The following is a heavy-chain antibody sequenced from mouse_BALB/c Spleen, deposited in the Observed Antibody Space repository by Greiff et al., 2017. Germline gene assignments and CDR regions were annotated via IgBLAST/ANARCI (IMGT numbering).Heavy chain of an antibody. CDR3: ARYGNYGRAMDY. CDR2: ISSGSSTI. J-gene: IGHJ4*01. V-gene: IGHV5-17*02. CDR1: GFTFSSFG. Sequence: EVKLVESGGGLVQPGGSRKLSCAASGFTFSSFGMHWVRQAPEKGLEWVAYISSGSSTIYYADTVKGRFTISRDNPKNTLFLQMTSLRSEDTAMYYCARYGNYGRAMDYWGQGTSVTVSS. D-gene: IGHD2-1*01.